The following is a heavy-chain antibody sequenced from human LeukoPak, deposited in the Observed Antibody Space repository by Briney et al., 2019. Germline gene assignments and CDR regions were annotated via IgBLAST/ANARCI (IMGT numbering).Heavy chain of an antibody. CDR1: GYTFTGYY. CDR2: INPNSGGT. CDR3: ASSARYCSGGSCYFMVNYYYYMDV. V-gene: IGHV1-2*02. Sequence: ASVKVSCKASGYTFTGYYMHWVRQAPGQGLEWMGWINPNSGGTNYAQKFQGRVTMTRDTSISTAYMELSRLRSEDTAVYYCASSARYCSGGSCYFMVNYYYYMDVWGKGTTVTVSS. J-gene: IGHJ6*03. D-gene: IGHD2-15*01.